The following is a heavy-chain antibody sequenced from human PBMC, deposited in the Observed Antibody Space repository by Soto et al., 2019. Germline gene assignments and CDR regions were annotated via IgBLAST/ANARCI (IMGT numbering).Heavy chain of an antibody. D-gene: IGHD3-22*01. CDR2: IDPSDSYT. J-gene: IGHJ4*02. Sequence: GESLKISCKGSGYSFTSYWISWVRQMPGKGLEWMGRIDPSDSYTNYSPSFQGHVTISADKSISTAYLQWSSLKASDTAMYYCAKGYYYDSSTPYYFGYWGQGTLVTVS. CDR3: AKGYYYDSSTPYYFGY. V-gene: IGHV5-10-1*01. CDR1: GYSFTSYW.